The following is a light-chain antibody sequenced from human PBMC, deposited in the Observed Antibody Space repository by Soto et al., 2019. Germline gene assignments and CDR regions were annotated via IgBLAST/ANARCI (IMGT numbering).Light chain of an antibody. V-gene: IGKV1-5*01. CDR3: QQYESSSGM. CDR2: DAS. CDR1: HSISSY. Sequence: DIQMTQSPSSLSASVGDRVTITCRASHSISSYLNWYQQKPGKAPKLLIYDASSLESGVPSRFSGSGSGTEFTLTISSLQPDDFATYYCQQYESSSGMFDQGTKVAIK. J-gene: IGKJ1*01.